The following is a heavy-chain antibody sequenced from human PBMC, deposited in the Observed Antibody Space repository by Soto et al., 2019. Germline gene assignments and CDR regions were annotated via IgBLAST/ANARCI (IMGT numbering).Heavy chain of an antibody. V-gene: IGHV4-39*01. J-gene: IGHJ4*02. D-gene: IGHD2-2*01. CDR1: GGSISSSSYY. Sequence: NPSETLSLTCTVSGGSISSSSYYWGWIRQPPGKGLEWIGSIYYSGSTYYNPSLKSRVTISVDTSKNQFSLKLSSVTAADTAVYYCAILGSGDIVVVPAAEIDYWGQGTLVTVSS. CDR2: IYYSGST. CDR3: AILGSGDIVVVPAAEIDY.